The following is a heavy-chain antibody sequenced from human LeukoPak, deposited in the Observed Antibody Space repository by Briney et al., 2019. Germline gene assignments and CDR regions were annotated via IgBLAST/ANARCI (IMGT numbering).Heavy chain of an antibody. CDR1: GGSISSSGHY. V-gene: IGHV4-39*07. J-gene: IGHJ4*02. CDR2: IYSNGNT. Sequence: SETLSHTCSVSGGSISSSGHYWGWIRQSPEKGLDWIVSIYSNGNTYYNPSVKSRVTMSVDTSKNQFSLKLTSMTAAETAVYYCARSATVTTGYFDYGGQGALVTVSA. D-gene: IGHD4-17*01. CDR3: ARSATVTTGYFDY.